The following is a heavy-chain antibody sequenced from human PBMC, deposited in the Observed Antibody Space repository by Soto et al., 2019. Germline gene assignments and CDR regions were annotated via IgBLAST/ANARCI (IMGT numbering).Heavy chain of an antibody. CDR1: GGTFNTYT. CDR3: AITYCRDNSCPRDFDF. CDR2: FIPILDMA. Sequence: QGQVVQSGAEVKKPESSVKVSCKPSGGTFNTYTVNWVRLAPGHGLEWMGRFIPILDMANYAQKFKDRVTITADRSTFTAYMELNSLTSDDTAVYYCAITYCRDNSCPRDFDFWGPGTRVTVSS. V-gene: IGHV1-69*02. J-gene: IGHJ4*02. D-gene: IGHD2-21*01.